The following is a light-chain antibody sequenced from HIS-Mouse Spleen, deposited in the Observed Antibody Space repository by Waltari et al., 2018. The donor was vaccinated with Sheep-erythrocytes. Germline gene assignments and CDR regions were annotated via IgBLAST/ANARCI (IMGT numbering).Light chain of an antibody. CDR3: LQDYNYPWT. Sequence: AIQMTQSPSSLSASVGDRVTITCRASQGMRNNLGWYQQKAGKAPKHLLYAASSLQSGVPSRFSGSGSGTDFTLTISSLQPEDFATYYCLQDYNYPWTFGQGTKVEIK. CDR2: AAS. V-gene: IGKV1-6*01. CDR1: QGMRNN. J-gene: IGKJ1*01.